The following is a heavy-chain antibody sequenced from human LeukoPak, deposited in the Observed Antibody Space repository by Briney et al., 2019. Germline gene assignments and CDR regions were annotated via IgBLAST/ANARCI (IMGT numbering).Heavy chain of an antibody. D-gene: IGHD5-18*01. CDR3: AKGQSGYTYGYFH. J-gene: IGHJ4*02. CDR1: GFTFSGSA. V-gene: IGHV3-23*01. CDR2: ISGSGVST. Sequence: GGSLRLSCAGSGFTFSGSAMHWVRQAPGKGLEWVSAISGSGVSTYYADSVKGRFTISRDNSKNTLYLQMNSLRAEDTAVYYCAKGQSGYTYGYFHWGQGTLVTVSS.